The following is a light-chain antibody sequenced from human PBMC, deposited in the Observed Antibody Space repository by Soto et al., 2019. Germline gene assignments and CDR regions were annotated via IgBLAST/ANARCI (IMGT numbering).Light chain of an antibody. CDR1: QTVRNNY. J-gene: IGKJ1*01. CDR2: DAS. V-gene: IGKV3-20*02. Sequence: EIVLTQSPATLSLSPGERATLSCRASQTVRNNYLAWYQQKPGQAPRLLIYDASSLESGVPSRFSGSGSGTEFTLTIDSLQPDDFATYYCQQCNSYSLWTFGQGTKVDI. CDR3: QQCNSYSLWT.